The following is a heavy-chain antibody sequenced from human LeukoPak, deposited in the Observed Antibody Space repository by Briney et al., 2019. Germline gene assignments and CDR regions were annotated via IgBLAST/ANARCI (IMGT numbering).Heavy chain of an antibody. CDR2: ISGYNGYT. V-gene: IGHV1-18*01. J-gene: IGHJ6*03. Sequence: ASVKVSCKASGYTFTSYGINWARQAPGQGLEWMGYISGYNGYTKYSQQLQDRVTVTTDTSTSTAYMELRSLRSDDTAVYYCARRGSMVRGDFYYMDVWGKGTTVTVSS. D-gene: IGHD3-10*01. CDR3: ARRGSMVRGDFYYMDV. CDR1: GYTFTSYG.